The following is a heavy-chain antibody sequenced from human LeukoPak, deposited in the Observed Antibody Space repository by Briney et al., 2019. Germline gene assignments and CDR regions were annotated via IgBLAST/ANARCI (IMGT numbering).Heavy chain of an antibody. Sequence: PSETLSLTCAVYGGSFSGYYWSWLRQPPGKGLEWIGEINHSGSTNYNPSLKSRVTISVDTSKNQFSLKLSSVTAADTAVYYCARGSGVLRYFDWSNYYFDYWGQGTLVTVSS. J-gene: IGHJ4*02. V-gene: IGHV4-34*01. CDR1: GGSFSGYY. CDR3: ARGSGVLRYFDWSNYYFDY. D-gene: IGHD3-9*01. CDR2: INHSGST.